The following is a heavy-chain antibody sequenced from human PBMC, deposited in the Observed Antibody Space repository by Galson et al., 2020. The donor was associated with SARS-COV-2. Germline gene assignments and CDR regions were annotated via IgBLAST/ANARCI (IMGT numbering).Heavy chain of an antibody. CDR1: GFTVSSNY. CDR2: IYSGGST. V-gene: IGHV3-66*02. J-gene: IGHJ4*02. Sequence: GESLKISCAASGFTVSSNYMSWVRQAPGKGLEWVSVIYSGGSTYYADSVKGRFTISRDNSKNTLYLQMNSLRAEDTAVYYCARGEYCSGGSCSDYWGQGTLVTVSS. CDR3: ARGEYCSGGSCSDY. D-gene: IGHD2-15*01.